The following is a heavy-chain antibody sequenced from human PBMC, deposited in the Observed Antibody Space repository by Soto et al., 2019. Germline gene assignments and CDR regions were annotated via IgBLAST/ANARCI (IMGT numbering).Heavy chain of an antibody. J-gene: IGHJ4*02. CDR3: ARDRGVRTPRYSFDY. CDR1: GHVLISYC. V-gene: IGHV1-18*01. CDR2: ISRHNGNT. Sequence: SVQVSCKDSGHVLISYCISWFLQSPGQGLEWMGWISRHNGNTNYAQKFQGRVTMTTDASTSTAYMELRSLRSDDTAVYYCARDRGVRTPRYSFDYWGQGTLVTVS. D-gene: IGHD3-10*01.